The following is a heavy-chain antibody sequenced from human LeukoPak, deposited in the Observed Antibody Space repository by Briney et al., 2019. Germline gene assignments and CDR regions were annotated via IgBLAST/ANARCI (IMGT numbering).Heavy chain of an antibody. CDR3: AKGYCSSTSCSDYNYYYYMDV. D-gene: IGHD2-2*01. Sequence: GGSLRLSCAASGFTFDDYAMHWVRQAPGKGLEWVSLISWDGGSTYYADSVKGRFTISRDNSKNSLYLQMNSLRAEDTALYYCAKGYCSSTSCSDYNYYYYMDVWGKGTTVTVSS. CDR2: ISWDGGST. V-gene: IGHV3-43D*03. J-gene: IGHJ6*03. CDR1: GFTFDDYA.